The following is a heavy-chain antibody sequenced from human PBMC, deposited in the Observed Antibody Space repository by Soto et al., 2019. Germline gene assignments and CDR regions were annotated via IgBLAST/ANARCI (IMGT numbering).Heavy chain of an antibody. V-gene: IGHV3-23*01. CDR1: GFTFSSYA. CDR3: AKAEVPYSSSSSDY. CDR2: ISGSGGST. Sequence: GGSLRLSCAASGFTFSSYAMSWVRQAPGKGLEWVSAISGSGGSTYYADSVKGRFTISRDNSKNTLYLQMNSLRADDTAVYYCAKAEVPYSSSSSDYWGQGTLVTVSS. J-gene: IGHJ4*02. D-gene: IGHD6-6*01.